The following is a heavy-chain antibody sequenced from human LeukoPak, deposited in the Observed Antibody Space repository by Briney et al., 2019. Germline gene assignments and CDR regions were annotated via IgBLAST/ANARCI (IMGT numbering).Heavy chain of an antibody. CDR1: GGLFKDHA. V-gene: IGHV3-9*01. D-gene: IGHD3-3*01. CDR2: INGNSGRT. J-gene: IGHJ4*02. Sequence: PGRSLRLSCVVSGGLFKDHAMHWVRQAPGKGLEWVSRINGNSGRTGYADSVKCRFTISRDNAKNSLYLQMNSLRPEDTAVYYCAKEIFTVALGYWGQGTLVAVSS. CDR3: AKEIFTVALGY.